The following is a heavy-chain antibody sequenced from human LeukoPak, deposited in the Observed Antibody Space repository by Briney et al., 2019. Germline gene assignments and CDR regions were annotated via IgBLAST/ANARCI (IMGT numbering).Heavy chain of an antibody. Sequence: PSETLSLTCTVSGGSISSGDYYWSWIRQPPGKGLEWIGYIYYSGSTYYNPSLKSRVTISVDTSKNQFSLKLSSVTAADTAVYYCARALEGIVVVPAAVWFDPWGQGTLVTVSS. CDR3: ARALEGIVVVPAAVWFDP. D-gene: IGHD2-2*01. J-gene: IGHJ5*02. V-gene: IGHV4-30-4*01. CDR1: GGSISSGDYY. CDR2: IYYSGST.